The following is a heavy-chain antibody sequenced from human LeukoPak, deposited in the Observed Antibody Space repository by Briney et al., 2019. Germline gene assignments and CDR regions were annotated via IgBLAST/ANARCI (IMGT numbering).Heavy chain of an antibody. CDR3: ARDSTLSNY. V-gene: IGHV3-7*04. D-gene: IGHD3-16*01. Sequence: GGSLRLSCAASGLTFSSYWMTWVRQAPGKGLEWVATIKYDGSETYYVDSVRGRFSISRDNAKNSLYLQMNSLRAEDTAVYYCARDSTLSNYWGQGTLVTISS. CDR1: GLTFSSYW. CDR2: IKYDGSET. J-gene: IGHJ4*02.